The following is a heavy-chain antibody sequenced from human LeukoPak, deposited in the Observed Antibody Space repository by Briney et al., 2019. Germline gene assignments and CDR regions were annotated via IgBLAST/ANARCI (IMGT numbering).Heavy chain of an antibody. CDR1: EYSFTSYW. CDR2: INPRDSDT. Sequence: GESLKISCEGSEYSFTSYWIVWVRQMPGKGLEWMGIINPRDSDTRYSPSFQGLVTISADKSINTAYLQWSNLKASDTAIYYCAIGYHLPRYPKDAFDIWGQGTMVTVSS. V-gene: IGHV5-51*01. J-gene: IGHJ3*02. CDR3: AIGYHLPRYPKDAFDI. D-gene: IGHD3-9*01.